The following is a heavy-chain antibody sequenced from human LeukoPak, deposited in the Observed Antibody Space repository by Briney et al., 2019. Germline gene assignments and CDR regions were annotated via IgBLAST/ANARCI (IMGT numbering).Heavy chain of an antibody. CDR2: IYSGGST. CDR1: GFTVSSNY. D-gene: IGHD1-26*01. Sequence: PGGSLRLSCAASGFTVSSNYMSWVRQAPGKGLEWVSVIYSGGSTYYADSVKGRFTISRDNAKNSLYLQMNSLRAEDTALYYCAKDMRELLFAFDIWGQGTMVTVSS. V-gene: IGHV3-53*05. CDR3: AKDMRELLFAFDI. J-gene: IGHJ3*02.